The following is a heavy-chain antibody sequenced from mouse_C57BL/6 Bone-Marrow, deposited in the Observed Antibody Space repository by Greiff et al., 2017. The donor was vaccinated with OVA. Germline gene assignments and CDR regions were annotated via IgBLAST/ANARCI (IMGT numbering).Heavy chain of an antibody. D-gene: IGHD2-4*01. J-gene: IGHJ3*01. CDR2: IFPGSGST. Sequence: SGPELVKPGASVKISCKASGYTFTDYYINWVKQRPGQGLEWIGWIFPGSGSTYYNEKFKGKATLTVDKSSSTAYMLLSSLTSEDSAVYFCASQGYDYDERVWFAYWGQGTLVTVSA. V-gene: IGHV1-75*01. CDR3: ASQGYDYDERVWFAY. CDR1: GYTFTDYY.